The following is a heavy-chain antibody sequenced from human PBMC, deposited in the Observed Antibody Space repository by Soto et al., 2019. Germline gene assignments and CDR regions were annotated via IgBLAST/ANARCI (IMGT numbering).Heavy chain of an antibody. V-gene: IGHV3-48*03. CDR2: ISSSGNTV. J-gene: IGHJ3*02. D-gene: IGHD6-13*01. CDR3: ACHTEMAAASDVFDI. CDR1: GFTFSGFE. Sequence: PGGSLRLSCVASGFTFSGFEMYWVRQSPGRGLEWVSYISSSGNTVYYTDSVKGRFTISRDNARNSLYPQMNSLRAEDTAVYYCACHTEMAAASDVFDIWAQGTTVTVSS.